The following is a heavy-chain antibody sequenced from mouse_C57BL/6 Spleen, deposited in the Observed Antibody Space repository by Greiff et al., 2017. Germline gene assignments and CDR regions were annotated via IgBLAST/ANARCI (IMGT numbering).Heavy chain of an antibody. Sequence: EADGVDFSRYWMSWVRRAPGKGLEWIGEINPDSSTINYAPSLKDKFIISRDNAKNTLYLQMSKVRSEDTALYYCARLYYGYDGAWFAYWGQGTLVTVSA. CDR1: GVDFSRYW. CDR2: INPDSSTI. V-gene: IGHV4-1*01. J-gene: IGHJ3*01. D-gene: IGHD2-2*01. CDR3: ARLYYGYDGAWFAY.